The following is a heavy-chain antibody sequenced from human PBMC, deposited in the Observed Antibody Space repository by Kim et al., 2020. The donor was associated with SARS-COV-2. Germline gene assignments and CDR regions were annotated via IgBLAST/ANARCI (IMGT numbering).Heavy chain of an antibody. J-gene: IGHJ4*02. V-gene: IGHV3-48*02. CDR2: ISGVGARI. Sequence: GGSLRLSCEASGSGFTFSSHSMNWVRQLPGKRLEWVSYISGVGARIYYVDSVKGRFIISRDNAKKSLFLQMNSLGDEDTAVYYCARGDDSNAFYYDYWGQGILVTVSS. CDR1: GSGFTFSSHS. CDR3: ARGDDSNAFYYDY. D-gene: IGHD3-22*01.